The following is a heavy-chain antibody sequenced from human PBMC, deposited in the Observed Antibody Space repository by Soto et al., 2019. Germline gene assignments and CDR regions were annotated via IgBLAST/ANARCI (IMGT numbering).Heavy chain of an antibody. V-gene: IGHV3-23*01. Sequence: EVQLLESGGGLVQPGGSLRLSCAASGFTFSSYALTWVRQAPGKGLEWVSAISGTGGRTYYADSVKGRFTISRDNSKNPLYLQMNRLRTQDPALYYRSKSPIPGITATEPHYHYSYYMDVWGKGTTVNVSS. CDR1: GFTFSSYA. D-gene: IGHD1-20*01. CDR3: SKSPIPGITATEPHYHYSYYMDV. J-gene: IGHJ6*03. CDR2: ISGTGGRT.